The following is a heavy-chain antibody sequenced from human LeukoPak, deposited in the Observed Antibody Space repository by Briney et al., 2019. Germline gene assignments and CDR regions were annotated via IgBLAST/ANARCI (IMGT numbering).Heavy chain of an antibody. V-gene: IGHV1-69*05. CDR1: GGTFSSYA. CDR2: IIPIFGTA. CDR3: ARGSKVLEWPTENWFDP. J-gene: IGHJ5*02. Sequence: ASVKVSCKASGGTFSSYAISWVRQAPGQGLEWMGRIIPIFGTANYAQKFQGRVTITTDESTSTAYMELSCLRSEDTAVYYCARGSKVLEWPTENWFDPWGQGTLVTVSS. D-gene: IGHD3-3*01.